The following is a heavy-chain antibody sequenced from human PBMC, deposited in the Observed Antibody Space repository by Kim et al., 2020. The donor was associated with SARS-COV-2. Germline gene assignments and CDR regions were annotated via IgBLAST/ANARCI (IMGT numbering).Heavy chain of an antibody. CDR3: ARGGDTSGYYWYNWLDP. Sequence: SETLSLTCGVYGGSFSGYYWTWIRQPPGKGLEWIGDIHHSGNTNYNPSLKSRVTISVDTSKNQFSLKLNSVTAADTGVYYCARGGDTSGYYWYNWLDPWGQGTLVTVSS. CDR2: IHHSGNT. V-gene: IGHV4-34*01. J-gene: IGHJ5*02. D-gene: IGHD3-22*01. CDR1: GGSFSGYY.